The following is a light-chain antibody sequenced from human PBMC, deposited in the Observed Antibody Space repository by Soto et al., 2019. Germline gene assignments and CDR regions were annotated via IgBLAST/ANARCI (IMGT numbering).Light chain of an antibody. CDR2: GAS. CDR3: QQYNNWPPKVT. Sequence: EIVLRQSPGTLSLSPWERATLSCRASQSVTSNYLAWYQQKPGQAPRLLIYGASTRATGIPARFSGSGSGTEFTLTISSLQSEDFAVYYCQQYNNWPPKVTFGQGTRLEIK. V-gene: IGKV3-15*01. J-gene: IGKJ5*01. CDR1: QSVTSN.